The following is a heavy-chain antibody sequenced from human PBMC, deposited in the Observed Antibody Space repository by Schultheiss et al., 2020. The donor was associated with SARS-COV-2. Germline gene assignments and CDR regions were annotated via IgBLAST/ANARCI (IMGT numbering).Heavy chain of an antibody. D-gene: IGHD6-6*01. CDR1: GFTFSSYA. CDR2: ISYDGSNK. Sequence: GALRLSCAASGFTFSSYAMHWVRQAPGKGLEWVAVISYDGSNKYYADSVKGRFTISRDNVKNSLYLQMNSLRAEDTAVYYCARVDSSSAGDYWGQGTLVTVSS. CDR3: ARVDSSSAGDY. V-gene: IGHV3-30*07. J-gene: IGHJ4*02.